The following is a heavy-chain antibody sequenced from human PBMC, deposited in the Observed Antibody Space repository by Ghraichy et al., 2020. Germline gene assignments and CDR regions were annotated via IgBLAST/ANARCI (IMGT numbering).Heavy chain of an antibody. CDR2: IIPIFGTA. J-gene: IGHJ4*02. D-gene: IGHD4-23*01. V-gene: IGHV1-69*06. CDR3: ARMVYGGNSYYFDY. Sequence: SVKVSCKASGGTFSSYAISWVRQAPGQGLEWMGGIIPIFGTANYAQKFQGRVTITADKSTSTAYMELSSLRSEDTAVYYCARMVYGGNSYYFDYWGQGTLVTVSS. CDR1: GGTFSSYA.